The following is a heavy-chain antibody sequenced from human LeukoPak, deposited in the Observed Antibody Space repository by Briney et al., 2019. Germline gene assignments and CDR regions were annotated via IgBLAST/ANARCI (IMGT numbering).Heavy chain of an antibody. CDR1: GYTFTGYY. Sequence: ASVKVSCKASGYTFTGYYMHWVRQAPGQGLEWMGIINPSGGSTTYAQMFQGRVILTRDTSTRTVYMELYSLRSEDTAVYYCVKGGRDYGDSSGTDWGQGTLVTVSS. CDR2: INPSGGST. D-gene: IGHD4-23*01. CDR3: VKGGRDYGDSSGTD. V-gene: IGHV1-46*01. J-gene: IGHJ4*02.